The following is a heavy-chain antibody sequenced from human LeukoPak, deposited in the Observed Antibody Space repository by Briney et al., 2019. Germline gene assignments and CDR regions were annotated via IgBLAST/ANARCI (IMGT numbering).Heavy chain of an antibody. V-gene: IGHV4-59*01. CDR3: ARVFEGSGGARYYYYYMDV. D-gene: IGHD3-16*01. J-gene: IGHJ6*03. CDR1: GGSISSYY. Sequence: SETLSLTCTVSGGSISSYYWSWIRQPPGKGLEWIGYIYYSGSTNYDPSLKSRVTISVDTSKNQFSLKLSSVTAADTAVYYCARVFEGSGGARYYYYYMDVWGKGTTVTVS. CDR2: IYYSGST.